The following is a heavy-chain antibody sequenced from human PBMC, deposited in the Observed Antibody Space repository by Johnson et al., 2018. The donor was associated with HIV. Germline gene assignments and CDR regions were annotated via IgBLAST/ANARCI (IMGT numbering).Heavy chain of an antibody. V-gene: IGHV3-30-3*01. Sequence: QLVESGGGVVQPGMSLRLSCAASGFTFSSYAMHWVRQAPGKGLEWVALISYDGTNKYYADSVQGRFTISRDNSKNTLYLQMNSLRAEDTAVYYCAREELEPDVFDIWGQGTMVTVSS. CDR2: ISYDGTNK. D-gene: IGHD1-1*01. CDR3: AREELEPDVFDI. CDR1: GFTFSSYA. J-gene: IGHJ3*02.